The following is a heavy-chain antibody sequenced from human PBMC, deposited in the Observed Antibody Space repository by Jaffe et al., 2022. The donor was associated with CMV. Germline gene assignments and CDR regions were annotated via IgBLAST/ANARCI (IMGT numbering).Heavy chain of an antibody. Sequence: EVQLVESGGGLVQPGGSLRLSCAASGFTFSSYDMHWVRQATGKGLEWVSAIGTAGDTYYPGSVKGRFTISRENAKNSLYLQMNSLRAGDTAVYYCARGRVDNWFDPWGQGTLVTVSS. V-gene: IGHV3-13*01. CDR1: GFTFSSYD. J-gene: IGHJ5*02. D-gene: IGHD2-15*01. CDR3: ARGRVDNWFDP. CDR2: IGTAGDT.